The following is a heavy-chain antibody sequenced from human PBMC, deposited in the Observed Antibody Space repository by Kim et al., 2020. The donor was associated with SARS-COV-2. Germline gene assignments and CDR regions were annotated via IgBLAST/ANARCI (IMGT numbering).Heavy chain of an antibody. J-gene: IGHJ4*02. D-gene: IGHD1-1*01. Sequence: GGSLRLSCAASGFTLSTYGMSWGRQAPGKGLEWVSSISPSGDSTYYADSVKGRFTISRDNSKNTLYLQMNSLRVEDTAVYYCAKATQFDYWGQGTLVTVSS. CDR2: ISPSGDST. CDR3: AKATQFDY. CDR1: GFTLSTYG. V-gene: IGHV3-23*01.